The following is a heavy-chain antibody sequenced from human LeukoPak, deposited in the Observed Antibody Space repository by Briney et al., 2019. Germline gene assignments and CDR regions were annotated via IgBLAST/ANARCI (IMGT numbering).Heavy chain of an antibody. J-gene: IGHJ6*03. Sequence: ASVKVSCKASGYTFTSYGISWVRQAPGQGLEWMGWISAYNANTNYAQKLQGRVTMTTDTSTSTAYMELRSLRSDDTAVYYCALGYCSSTSCYTGGYYYYYYMDVWGKGTTVTVSS. CDR1: GYTFTSYG. V-gene: IGHV1-18*01. D-gene: IGHD2-2*02. CDR2: ISAYNANT. CDR3: ALGYCSSTSCYTGGYYYYYYMDV.